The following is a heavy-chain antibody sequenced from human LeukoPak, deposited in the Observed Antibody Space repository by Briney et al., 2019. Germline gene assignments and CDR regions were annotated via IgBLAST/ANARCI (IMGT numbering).Heavy chain of an antibody. D-gene: IGHD6-13*01. CDR3: AREGYSSSWYDLRLGFDP. CDR2: IYYSGST. Sequence: SETLSLTCTVSGGSISSSSYYWGWIRQPPGKGLEWIGSIYYSGSTYYNPSLKSRVTISVDTSKNQFSLKLSSVTAADTAVYYCAREGYSSSWYDLRLGFDPWGQGTLVTVSS. CDR1: GGSISSSSYY. V-gene: IGHV4-39*07. J-gene: IGHJ5*02.